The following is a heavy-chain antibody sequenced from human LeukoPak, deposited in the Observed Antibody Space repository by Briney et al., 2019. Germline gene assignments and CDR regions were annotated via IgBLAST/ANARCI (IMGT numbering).Heavy chain of an antibody. CDR2: FDPEDGET. D-gene: IGHD6-19*01. J-gene: IGHJ6*02. CDR1: GYTLTELS. V-gene: IGHV1-24*01. Sequence: GASVKVSCKVSGYTLTELSMHWVRQAPGKGLEWMGGFDPEDGETIYAQKFQGRVTMTEDTSADTAYMELSSLRSEDTAVYYCATAGAVAGPPQWGMDVWGQGTTVTVSS. CDR3: ATAGAVAGPPQWGMDV.